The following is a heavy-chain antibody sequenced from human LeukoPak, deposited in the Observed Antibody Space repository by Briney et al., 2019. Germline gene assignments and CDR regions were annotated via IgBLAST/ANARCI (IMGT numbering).Heavy chain of an antibody. CDR1: GGSFSGYY. D-gene: IGHD6-13*01. J-gene: IGHJ3*02. CDR3: ASPHSSSWYGDAFDI. CDR2: INHSGST. V-gene: IGHV4-34*01. Sequence: PSETLSLTCAVYGGSFSGYYWSWIRQPPGKGLEWIGEINHSGSTNYNPSLKSRVTISVDTSKNQFSLKLSSVTAADTAVYYCASPHSSSWYGDAFDIWGQGTMVTVSS.